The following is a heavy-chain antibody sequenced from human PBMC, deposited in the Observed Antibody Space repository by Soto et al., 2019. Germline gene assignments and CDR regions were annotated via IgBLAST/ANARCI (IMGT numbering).Heavy chain of an antibody. CDR3: ARDGRQYCSGGSCYLLAY. J-gene: IGHJ4*02. V-gene: IGHV3-30-3*01. CDR2: ISYDGSNK. D-gene: IGHD2-15*01. CDR1: GFTFSSYA. Sequence: ESGGGVVQPGRSLRLSCAASGFTFSSYAMHWVRQAPGTGLEWVAVISYDGSNKYYADSVKGRFTISRDNSKNTLYLQMNSLRAEDTAVYYCARDGRQYCSGGSCYLLAYWGQGTLVTVSS.